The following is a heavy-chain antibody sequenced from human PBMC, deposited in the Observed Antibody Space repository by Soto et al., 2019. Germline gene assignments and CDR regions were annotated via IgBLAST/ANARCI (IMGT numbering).Heavy chain of an antibody. J-gene: IGHJ5*02. V-gene: IGHV3-7*01. CDR2: IKQDGSEK. CDR3: ASLLGPAQFDP. D-gene: IGHD7-27*01. Sequence: EVQLVESGGGLVQPGGSLRLSCAASGFTFSTYWMSWVRQAPGKGLEWVADIKQDGSEKNYMASMKGRVTLSRYNAKNSRYQHMSSLRAEDAAVYYCASLLGPAQFDPWGQGTLVTVSS. CDR1: GFTFSTYW.